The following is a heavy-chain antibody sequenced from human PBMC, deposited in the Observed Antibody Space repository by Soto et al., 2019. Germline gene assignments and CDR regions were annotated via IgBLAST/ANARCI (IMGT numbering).Heavy chain of an antibody. Sequence: GGSLRLSCAASGFTFSGPWMSWVRQAPGKGLEWVANINTDGSVKSYVASVEGRFTISRDNTNSSLFLQMTGLRGDDTAIYYCASGPRWGQGTLVTVSS. CDR3: ASGPR. V-gene: IGHV3-7*01. CDR2: INTDGSVK. J-gene: IGHJ4*02. CDR1: GFTFSGPW.